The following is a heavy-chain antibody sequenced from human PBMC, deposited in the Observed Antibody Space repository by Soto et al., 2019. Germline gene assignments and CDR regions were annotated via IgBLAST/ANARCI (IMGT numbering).Heavy chain of an antibody. CDR2: IYYSGST. CDR1: GGSISSYY. CDR3: ARLSRVYFDY. D-gene: IGHD3-10*01. Sequence: PSETLSLTCTVSGGSISSYYWSWIRQPPGKGLEWIGYIYYSGSTNYNPSLKSRVTISVDTSKNQFSLKLSSVTAADTAVYYCARLSRVYFDYWGQGTLVTVSS. V-gene: IGHV4-59*08. J-gene: IGHJ4*02.